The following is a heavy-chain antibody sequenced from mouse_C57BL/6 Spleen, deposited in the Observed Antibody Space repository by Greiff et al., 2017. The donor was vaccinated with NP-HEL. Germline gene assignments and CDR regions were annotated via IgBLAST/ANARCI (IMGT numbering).Heavy chain of an antibody. Sequence: QVQLKESGAELVKPGASVKMSCKASGYTFTTYPIEWMKQNHGKSLEWIGNFHPYNDDTKYNEKFKGKATLTVEKSSSTVYLELSRLTSDDSAVYYCARRGNDYDFWYFDVWGTGTTVTVSS. V-gene: IGHV1-47*01. CDR2: FHPYNDDT. CDR1: GYTFTTYP. CDR3: ARRGNDYDFWYFDV. D-gene: IGHD2-4*01. J-gene: IGHJ1*03.